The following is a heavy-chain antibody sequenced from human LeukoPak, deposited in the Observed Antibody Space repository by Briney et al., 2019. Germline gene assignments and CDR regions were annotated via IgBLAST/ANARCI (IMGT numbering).Heavy chain of an antibody. CDR3: VRGGGDS. J-gene: IGHJ4*02. CDR1: GFTLSSYW. Sequence: HPGGSLRLSCAASGFTLSSYWMHWVRQAPGKGLVWVSRIGSDGGGISHADSVKGRFTISRDNAKNTLYLQMSSLRAEDTAVYYCVRGGGDSWGQGTLVTVSS. CDR2: IGSDGGGI. V-gene: IGHV3-74*01.